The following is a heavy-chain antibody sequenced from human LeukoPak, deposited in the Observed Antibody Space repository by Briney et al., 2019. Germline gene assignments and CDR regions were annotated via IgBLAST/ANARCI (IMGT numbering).Heavy chain of an antibody. J-gene: IGHJ6*02. Sequence: GASVKVSFTASGGTFSSYAISWVRQAPGQGLEWMGRIIPILGIANYAQKFQGRVTITADKSTSTAYMELSSLRSEDTAVYYCARPPQYSSGSPDVWGQGTTVTVSS. CDR1: GGTFSSYA. CDR3: ARPPQYSSGSPDV. D-gene: IGHD6-19*01. CDR2: IIPILGIA. V-gene: IGHV1-69*04.